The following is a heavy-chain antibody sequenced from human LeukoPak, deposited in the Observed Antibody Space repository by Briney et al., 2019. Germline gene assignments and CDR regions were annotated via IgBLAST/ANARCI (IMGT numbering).Heavy chain of an antibody. V-gene: IGHV1-69*13. Sequence: ASVKVSCKASGGTFSSYAISWVRQAPGQGLEWMGGIIPIFGTANYAQKFQGRVTITADESTSTAYMELSSLRSEDTAVYYCARFGVSSGWPINDYWGQGTLVTVSS. CDR3: ARFGVSSGWPINDY. CDR1: GGTFSSYA. D-gene: IGHD6-19*01. CDR2: IIPIFGTA. J-gene: IGHJ4*02.